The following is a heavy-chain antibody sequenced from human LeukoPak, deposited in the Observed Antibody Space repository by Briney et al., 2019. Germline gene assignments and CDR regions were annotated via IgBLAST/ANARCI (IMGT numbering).Heavy chain of an antibody. CDR2: FDSENNKM. CDR1: GYSLSDLS. D-gene: IGHD6-19*01. V-gene: IGHV1-24*01. J-gene: IGHJ4*02. CDR3: TGRVYRSSGRSWGFFDY. Sequence: ASVKVSCKISGYSLSDLSIHWVREAPGEGLEWMGGFDSENNKMVYSQKFQGRVTMTEDTSADTAYMELTSLRSEDTAVYFATGRVYRSSGRSWGFFDYWGQGTLVIVSS.